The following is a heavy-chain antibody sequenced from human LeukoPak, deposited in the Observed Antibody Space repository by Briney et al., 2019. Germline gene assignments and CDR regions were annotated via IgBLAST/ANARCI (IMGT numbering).Heavy chain of an antibody. Sequence: PGGSLRLSCAASGFTFSSYGMHWVRQAPGKGLEWVAVIWYDGSNKYYADSVKGRFTISRDNSKNTLYLQMNSLRAEDTAVYYCARETDTPMVALDYWGQGTLVTVSS. V-gene: IGHV3-33*01. J-gene: IGHJ4*02. CDR1: GFTFSSYG. D-gene: IGHD5-18*01. CDR3: ARETDTPMVALDY. CDR2: IWYDGSNK.